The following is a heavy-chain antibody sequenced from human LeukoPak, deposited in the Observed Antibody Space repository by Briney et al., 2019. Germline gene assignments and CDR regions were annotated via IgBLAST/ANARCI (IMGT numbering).Heavy chain of an antibody. CDR1: GFTFSSYS. D-gene: IGHD2-2*01. CDR2: ISSSSSYI. V-gene: IGHV3-21*01. J-gene: IGHJ4*02. CDR3: ARGGPLPRYCSSTSCYRDY. Sequence: GGSLRLSCAASGFTFSSYSMNWVRQAPGKGLEWVSFISSSSSYIYYADSVKPRFTISRDNAKNSLYLQMNSLRAEDTAVYYCARGGPLPRYCSSTSCYRDYWGQGTLVTVSS.